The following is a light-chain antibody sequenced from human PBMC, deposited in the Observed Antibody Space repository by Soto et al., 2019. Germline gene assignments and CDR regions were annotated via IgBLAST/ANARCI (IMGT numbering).Light chain of an antibody. CDR1: SSDVGTYNL. CDR2: EGT. CDR3: CSYAGASTYVL. V-gene: IGLV2-23*01. Sequence: QSALTQPASMSGSPGQSITISCTGTSSDVGTYNLVSWYQQHPGKAPKLMIYEGTQRPSGVSDRFSASKSGNTASLTISGLQPEDEADYYCCSYAGASTYVLFGGGTKLTVL. J-gene: IGLJ2*01.